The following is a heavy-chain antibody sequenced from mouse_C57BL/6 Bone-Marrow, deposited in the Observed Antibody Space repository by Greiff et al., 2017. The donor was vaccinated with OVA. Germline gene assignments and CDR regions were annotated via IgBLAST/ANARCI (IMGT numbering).Heavy chain of an antibody. CDR1: GYTFTSYG. J-gene: IGHJ3*01. V-gene: IGHV1-81*01. CDR2: IYPRSGNT. CDR3: ANGGVLRGPRGFAY. D-gene: IGHD2-4*01. Sequence: QVQLQQSGAELVRPGASVKLSCKASGYTFTSYGISWVKQRTGQGLEWIGEIYPRSGNTNYNEKFKGKATLTADKSSSTAYMELRSLTSEDSAVYFCANGGVLRGPRGFAYWGQGTLVTVSA.